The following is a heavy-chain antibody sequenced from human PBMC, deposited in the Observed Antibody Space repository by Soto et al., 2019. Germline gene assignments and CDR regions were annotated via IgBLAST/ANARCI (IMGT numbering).Heavy chain of an antibody. CDR2: IIPIFGTA. D-gene: IGHD6-6*01. CDR1: GGTFSSYA. J-gene: IGHJ6*02. Sequence: QVQLVQSGAEVKKPGSSVKVSCKASGGTFSSYAISWVRQAPGQGLEWMGGIIPIFGTANYAQKFQGRVTMTADESTSTAYMELSSLRSEDTAVYYCARALYSSSPKGSYGMDVWGQGTTVTVSS. V-gene: IGHV1-69*12. CDR3: ARALYSSSPKGSYGMDV.